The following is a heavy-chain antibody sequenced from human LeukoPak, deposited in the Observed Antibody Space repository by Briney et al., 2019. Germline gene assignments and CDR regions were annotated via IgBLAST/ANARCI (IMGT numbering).Heavy chain of an antibody. CDR2: ISYDGSNK. CDR1: GFTFSSYA. D-gene: IGHD6-13*01. V-gene: IGHV3-30-3*01. CDR3: ARGLRISSSYYYYYMDV. Sequence: GGSLRLSCAASGFTFSSYAMHWVRQAPGKGLEWVAVISYDGSNKYYADSVKGRFTISRDNSKNTLYLQMNSLRAEDTAVYYCARGLRISSSYYYYYMDVWGKGTTVTVSS. J-gene: IGHJ6*03.